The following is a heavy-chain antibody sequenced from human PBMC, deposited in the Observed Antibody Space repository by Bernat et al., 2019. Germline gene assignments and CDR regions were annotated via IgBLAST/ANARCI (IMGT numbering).Heavy chain of an antibody. CDR2: IIPILGIA. CDR3: ARDYYDSSGYEEGSMPFDY. Sequence: QVQLVQSGAEVKKPGSSVKVSCKASGGTFSSYTISWVRQAPGQGLEWMGRIIPILGIANYAQKFQGRVTITADKCTSTAYMELSSLRSEDTAVYYCARDYYDSSGYEEGSMPFDYWGQGTLVTVSS. CDR1: GGTFSSYT. J-gene: IGHJ4*02. D-gene: IGHD3-22*01. V-gene: IGHV1-69*02.